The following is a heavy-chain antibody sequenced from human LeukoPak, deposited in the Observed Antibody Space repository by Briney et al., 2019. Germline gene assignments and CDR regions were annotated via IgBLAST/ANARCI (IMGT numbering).Heavy chain of an antibody. V-gene: IGHV3-21*01. CDR1: GFTFSSYS. J-gene: IGHJ4*02. CDR3: ASSMPPAVAGTGDY. CDR2: ISSSSSYI. D-gene: IGHD6-19*01. Sequence: GGSLGLSCAASGFTFSSYSMNWVRQAPGKGLEWVSSISSSSSYIYYADSVKGRFTISRDNAKNSLYLQMNSLRAEDTAVYYCASSMPPAVAGTGDYWGQGTLVTVSS.